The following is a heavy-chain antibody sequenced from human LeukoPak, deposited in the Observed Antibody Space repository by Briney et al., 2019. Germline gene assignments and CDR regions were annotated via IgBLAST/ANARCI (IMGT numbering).Heavy chain of an antibody. CDR2: INTNTGNP. J-gene: IGHJ5*02. CDR3: ARGYSYGVGDWFDP. CDR1: GYTFSSYG. Sequence: ASVKVSCKASGYTFSSYGMNWVRQAPGQGLEWMGWINTNTGNPTYAQGFTGRFVFSLDTSVSTAYLQISSLKAEDTAVYYCARGYSYGVGDWFDPWGQGTLVTVSS. D-gene: IGHD5-18*01. V-gene: IGHV7-4-1*02.